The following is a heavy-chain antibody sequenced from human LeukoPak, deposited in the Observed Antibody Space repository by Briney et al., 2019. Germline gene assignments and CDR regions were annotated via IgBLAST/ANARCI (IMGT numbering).Heavy chain of an antibody. J-gene: IGHJ4*02. CDR1: GFESTRVM. Sequence: GESILFSCPSSGFESTRVMISGGRQMPGKVLEWMGRIDPNDGETNYSPSFQGYVTISMDMSMYTLYLEWSGLKASDTAMYYCARHLGSGWSTDYWGQGTLVTVSS. CDR3: ARHLGSGWSTDY. D-gene: IGHD6-19*01. CDR2: IDPNDGET. V-gene: IGHV5-10-1*01.